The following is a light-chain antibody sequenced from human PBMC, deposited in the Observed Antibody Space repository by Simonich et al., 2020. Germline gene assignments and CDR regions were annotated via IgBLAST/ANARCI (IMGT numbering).Light chain of an antibody. J-gene: IGLJ2*01. CDR3: SSYTSSSTLV. CDR2: GVS. CDR1: SSDVGGYNY. Sequence: QSALTQPASVSGSPGQSITISCTGTSSDVGGYNYFSWYQTHPGKAPKLMFYGVSKRPSGVSNRFSGSKSGNTASLTISGLQAEDEADYYCSSYTSSSTLVFGGGTKLTVL. V-gene: IGLV2-14*03.